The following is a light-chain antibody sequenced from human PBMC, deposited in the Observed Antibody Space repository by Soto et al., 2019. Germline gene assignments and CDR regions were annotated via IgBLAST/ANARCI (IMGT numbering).Light chain of an antibody. Sequence: QSVLTQPASVSGSPGQSITISCTGTSSDVGGYNYVSWYQQHPGKAPKLMIYEVSNRPSGVSNRFSGCKSGNTASLTISGLQAEDEADYYCSSYTSSSTLVFGPGTKGTVL. J-gene: IGLJ1*01. CDR2: EVS. CDR3: SSYTSSSTLV. CDR1: SSDVGGYNY. V-gene: IGLV2-14*01.